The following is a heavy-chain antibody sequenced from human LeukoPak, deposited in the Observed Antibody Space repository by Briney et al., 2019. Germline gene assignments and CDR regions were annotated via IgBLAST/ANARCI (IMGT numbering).Heavy chain of an antibody. V-gene: IGHV4-61*05. J-gene: IGHJ6*02. D-gene: IGHD3-10*01. CDR1: GGSISSSSYY. CDR2: IYYSGST. Sequence: PSETLSLTCTVSGGSISSSSYYWGWIRQPPGKGLEWIGYIYYSGSTNYNPSLKSRVTISVDTSKNQFSLKLSSVTAADTAVYYCARAVTMVRGNYYGMDVWGQGTTVTVSS. CDR3: ARAVTMVRGNYYGMDV.